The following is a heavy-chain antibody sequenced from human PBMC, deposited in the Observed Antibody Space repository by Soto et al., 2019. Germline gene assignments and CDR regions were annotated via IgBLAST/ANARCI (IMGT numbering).Heavy chain of an antibody. CDR3: ARYNDAFDI. CDR1: GGSINSDNYY. CDR2: IYYSGST. J-gene: IGHJ3*02. V-gene: IGHV4-31*03. Sequence: SETLSLTCTVSGGSINSDNYYWSWFRQHPGKGLEWIGYIYYSGSTYYNPSLESRVTISVDTSKNQFSLRLRSVTAADTALYYCARYNDAFDIWGQGTMVTVSS. D-gene: IGHD1-1*01.